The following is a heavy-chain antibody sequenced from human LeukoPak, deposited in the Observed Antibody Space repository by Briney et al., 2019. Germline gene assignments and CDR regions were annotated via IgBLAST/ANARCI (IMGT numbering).Heavy chain of an antibody. Sequence: GASVKVSCKASGYTFTGYYMHWVRQAPGQGLEWMGWINPNSGGTNYAQKFQGRVTITRNTSISTAYMELSSLRSEDTAVYYCARGYQNGDWFDPWGQGTLVTVSS. CDR2: INPNSGGT. V-gene: IGHV1-2*02. CDR1: GYTFTGYY. D-gene: IGHD2-2*01. J-gene: IGHJ5*02. CDR3: ARGYQNGDWFDP.